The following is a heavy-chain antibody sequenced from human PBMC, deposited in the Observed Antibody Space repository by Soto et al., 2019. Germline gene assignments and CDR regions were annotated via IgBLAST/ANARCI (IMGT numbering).Heavy chain of an antibody. D-gene: IGHD3-10*02. CDR3: ARRRVLSTNMFITSFDP. CDR1: GGSINSSEHF. V-gene: IGHV4-39*01. CDR2: VYYTETT. Sequence: SETLSLTCSLSGGSINSSEHFWGWIRQTPGKGLEWIGSVYYTETTYYNPSLKSPVTISVETSRNTFSLKVNSVTAADTGIYYCARRRVLSTNMFITSFDPWGQGTLVTVS. J-gene: IGHJ5*02.